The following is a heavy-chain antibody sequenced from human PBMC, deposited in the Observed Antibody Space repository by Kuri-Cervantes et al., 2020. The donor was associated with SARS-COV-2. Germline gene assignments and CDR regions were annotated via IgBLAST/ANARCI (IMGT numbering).Heavy chain of an antibody. V-gene: IGHV4-39*01. CDR2: IYYSGST. D-gene: IGHD2-8*02. Sequence: GSLRLSCTVSGGSISSSSYYWGWIRQPPGKGLEWIGSIYYSGSTYYNPSLKSRVTISVDTSKNQFSLKLSSVTAADTAVYYCARHLWSDGMDVWGQGATVTVSS. CDR3: ARHLWSDGMDV. J-gene: IGHJ6*02. CDR1: GGSISSSSYY.